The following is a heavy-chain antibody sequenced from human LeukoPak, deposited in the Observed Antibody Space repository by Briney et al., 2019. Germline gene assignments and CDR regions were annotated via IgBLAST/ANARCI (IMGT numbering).Heavy chain of an antibody. CDR1: GYTFTGYY. CDR2: INPNSGGT. CDR3: ARVVQYYDFWSGYSSFDY. Sequence: ASVKVSCKASGYTFTGYYMHWVRQAPGQGLEWMGWINPNSGGTNYAQKFQGSVTMTRDTSISTAYMELSRLRSDDTAVYYCARVVQYYDFWSGYSSFDYWGQGTLVTVSS. D-gene: IGHD3-3*01. V-gene: IGHV1-2*02. J-gene: IGHJ4*02.